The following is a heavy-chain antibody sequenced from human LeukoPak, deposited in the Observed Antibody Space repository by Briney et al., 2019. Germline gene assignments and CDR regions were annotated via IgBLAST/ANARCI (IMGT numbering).Heavy chain of an antibody. J-gene: IGHJ4*02. CDR2: IYYSGST. CDR1: GGSISSSSYY. CDR3: ARTDILLGDFYDY. D-gene: IGHD3-16*01. Sequence: SSETLSLTCTVSGGSISSSSYYWGWIRQPPGKGLEGIGSIYYSGSTYYNPSLKSRVTISVDTSKNQFSLKLSSVTAADTAVYYCARTDILLGDFYDYWGQGTLVTVSS. V-gene: IGHV4-39*07.